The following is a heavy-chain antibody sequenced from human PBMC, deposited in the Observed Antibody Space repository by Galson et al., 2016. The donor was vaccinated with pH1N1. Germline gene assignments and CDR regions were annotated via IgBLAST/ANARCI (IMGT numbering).Heavy chain of an antibody. V-gene: IGHV1-69*06. CDR2: IIPILNTA. D-gene: IGHD3-22*01. CDR1: GGTFGSYG. Sequence: SVKVSCKASGGTFGSYGINWVRQAPGQGLEWMGGIIPILNTAKYAQNFQGRVTITADKSTTTAYMELSSIRSEDTAVYFCAREDYYDTDLSDWYFDLWGRGTLLTVSS. CDR3: AREDYYDTDLSDWYFDL. J-gene: IGHJ2*01.